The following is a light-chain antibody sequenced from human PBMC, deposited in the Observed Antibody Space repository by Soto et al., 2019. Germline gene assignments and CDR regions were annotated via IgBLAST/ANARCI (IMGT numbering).Light chain of an antibody. CDR2: EVN. CDR1: SSDVGAYNY. CDR3: SSYASTSTAV. Sequence: QSVLTQPASVSGSAGQSITISCTGTSSDVGAYNYVSWYQQHPGKASKLMIYEVNYRPSGVSNRFSGSKSGITASLTISGLQAQDEAYYYCSSYASTSTAVFGSGTKVTVL. V-gene: IGLV2-14*01. J-gene: IGLJ1*01.